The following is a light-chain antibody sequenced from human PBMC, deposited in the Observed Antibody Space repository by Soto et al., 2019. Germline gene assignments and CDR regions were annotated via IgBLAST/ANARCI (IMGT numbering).Light chain of an antibody. J-gene: IGLJ3*02. CDR3: LLYCDDIWV. V-gene: IGLV7-43*01. CDR2: STN. CDR1: TGAVTSDYY. Sequence: QSVVTQEPSLTVSPGGTVTLTCASSTGAVTSDYYANWFQQKPGQVPTTLIYSTNNRHSWTPARFSGSLLGGKAALTLSGVQACDEADYFCLLYCDDIWVFGGGTKVTVL.